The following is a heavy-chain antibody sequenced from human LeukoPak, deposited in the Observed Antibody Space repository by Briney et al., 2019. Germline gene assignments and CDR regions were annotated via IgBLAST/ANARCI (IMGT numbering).Heavy chain of an antibody. V-gene: IGHV3-30*02. CDR1: GFILSGSS. J-gene: IGHJ4*02. CDR3: AKEQYPGYFDF. Sequence: PGGSLRLSCAASGFILSGSSMHWVRQAPGKGLEWVCFIRFDATNKYYADSVKGRFTISRDNSNNTLYLQLNNVRTEDTATYFCAKEQYPGYFDFWGQGTLVTVSA. CDR2: IRFDATNK. D-gene: IGHD1-14*01.